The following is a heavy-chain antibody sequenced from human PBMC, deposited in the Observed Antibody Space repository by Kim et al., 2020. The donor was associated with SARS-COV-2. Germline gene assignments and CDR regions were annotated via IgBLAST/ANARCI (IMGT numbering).Heavy chain of an antibody. CDR2: ISYDGSNK. CDR3: ARDDALYDSSGRGAFDI. D-gene: IGHD3-22*01. Sequence: GGSLRLSCAASGFTFSSYAMHWVRQAPGKGLEWVAVISYDGSNKYYADSVKGRFTISRDNSKNTLYLQMNSLRAEDTAVYYCARDDALYDSSGRGAFDI. CDR1: GFTFSSYA. J-gene: IGHJ3*02. V-gene: IGHV3-30*04.